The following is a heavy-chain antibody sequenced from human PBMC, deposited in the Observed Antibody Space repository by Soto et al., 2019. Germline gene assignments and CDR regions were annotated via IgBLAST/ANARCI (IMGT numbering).Heavy chain of an antibody. CDR1: GYTLSELA. CDR2: FDPEGSDT. V-gene: IGHV1-24*01. D-gene: IGHD2-21*02. J-gene: IGHJ4*02. CDR3: ATMGFCGPGCYSFDY. Sequence: ASVKVSCKVSGYTLSELAIHWVRQAPGKGFEWMGGFDPEGSDTIYAQKFQSRVTMTSDTSTETAYMELESLTSEDTAFYYCATMGFCGPGCYSFDYCGQGPLVTVSS.